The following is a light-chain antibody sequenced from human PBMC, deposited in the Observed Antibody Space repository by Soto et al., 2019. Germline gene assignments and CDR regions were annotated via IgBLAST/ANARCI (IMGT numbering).Light chain of an antibody. V-gene: IGKV3-20*01. CDR3: QEYGSSLYT. Sequence: EIVLTQSPGTLSLSPGERATLSCRASQSVSSYYLAWYQQKPGQAPRLLIYGASSRATGIPDRFSGSGSGTDFTLTSTSLEPEDFAVYYCQEYGSSLYTFGQGTKLEIK. CDR1: QSVSSYY. CDR2: GAS. J-gene: IGKJ2*01.